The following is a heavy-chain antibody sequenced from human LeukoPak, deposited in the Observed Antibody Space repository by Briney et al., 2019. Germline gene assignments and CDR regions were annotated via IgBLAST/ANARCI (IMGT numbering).Heavy chain of an antibody. V-gene: IGHV3-33*01. J-gene: IGHJ4*02. CDR3: ARAVGPFDY. CDR2: IWYDGSNK. D-gene: IGHD3-16*01. Sequence: PGGSLRLSCGASGFTFSTYGMHWVRQAPGEGLEWVAVIWYDGSNKYYADSVKGRFTISRDNSKDTLYLQMNSLTVDDTAVYCCARAVGPFDYWGQGTLVTVSS. CDR1: GFTFSTYG.